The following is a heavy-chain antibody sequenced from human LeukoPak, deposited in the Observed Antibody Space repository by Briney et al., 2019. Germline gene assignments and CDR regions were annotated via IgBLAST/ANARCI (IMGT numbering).Heavy chain of an antibody. J-gene: IGHJ6*02. D-gene: IGHD3-3*01. CDR1: GFTFSSYA. CDR3: AKVHPSKYYDFWGGYHYGMDV. V-gene: IGHV3-23*01. Sequence: GGSLRLSCAASGFTFSSYAMSWVRQAPGKGLEWVSAISGSGGSTYYADSVKGRFTISRDNSKNTLYLQMNSLRAEDTAVYYCAKVHPSKYYDFWGGYHYGMDVWGQGTTVTVSS. CDR2: ISGSGGST.